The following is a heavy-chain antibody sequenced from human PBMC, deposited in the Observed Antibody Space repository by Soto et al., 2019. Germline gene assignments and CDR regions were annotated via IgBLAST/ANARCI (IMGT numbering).Heavy chain of an antibody. CDR3: ARDAGSYYGYYYYYGMDV. D-gene: IGHD3-10*01. CDR1: GYTFTGYY. Sequence: ASVKVSRKASGYTFTGYYMHWVRQAPGQGLEWMGWINPNSGGTNYAQKFQGWVTMTRDTSISTAYMELSRLRSDDTAVYYCARDAGSYYGYYYYYGMDVWGQGTTVTVSS. J-gene: IGHJ6*02. V-gene: IGHV1-2*04. CDR2: INPNSGGT.